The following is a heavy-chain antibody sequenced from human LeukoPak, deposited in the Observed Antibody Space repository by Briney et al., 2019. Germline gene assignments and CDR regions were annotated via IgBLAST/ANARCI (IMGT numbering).Heavy chain of an antibody. J-gene: IGHJ6*02. CDR1: GYDSTIYW. CDR3: ARHDRGYYFGLDV. Sequence: GESLKISCKGSGYDSTIYWIAWVRQMPGKVLEWMGIIYPGDSDTRYSPSFQGQVTISADKSISTAYLQWSSLKASDTAMYYCARHDRGYYFGLDVWGRGTTVTVSS. CDR2: IYPGDSDT. V-gene: IGHV5-51*01.